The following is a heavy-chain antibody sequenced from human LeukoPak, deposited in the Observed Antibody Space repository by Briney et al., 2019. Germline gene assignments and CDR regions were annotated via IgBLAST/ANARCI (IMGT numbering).Heavy chain of an antibody. J-gene: IGHJ6*02. Sequence: GASVKVSCKASGYTFTGYYMHWVRQAPGQGLEWMGWINPNSGGTKYVQKFQGWVTMTRDTSISTAYMELSRLRSDDTAVYYCAREILSDGDYVSAYYYGMDVWGQGTTVTVSS. CDR3: AREILSDGDYVSAYYYGMDV. CDR2: INPNSGGT. D-gene: IGHD4-17*01. V-gene: IGHV1-2*04. CDR1: GYTFTGYY.